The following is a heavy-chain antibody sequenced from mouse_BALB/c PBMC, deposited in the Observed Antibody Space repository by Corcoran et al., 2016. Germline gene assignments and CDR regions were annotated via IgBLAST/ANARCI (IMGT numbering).Heavy chain of an antibody. Sequence: EVQLQQSGAELVKPGASVKLSCTASGFNIKDTYMHWVKQRPEQGLEWIGRIDPANGNTKYDPKFQGKATITSDTSSNTAVLQLSSLTSEDTAVYYCARWDWYFEVWGAGTTVTVSS. CDR2: IDPANGNT. CDR3: ARWDWYFEV. J-gene: IGHJ1*01. CDR1: GFNIKDTY. V-gene: IGHV14-3*02.